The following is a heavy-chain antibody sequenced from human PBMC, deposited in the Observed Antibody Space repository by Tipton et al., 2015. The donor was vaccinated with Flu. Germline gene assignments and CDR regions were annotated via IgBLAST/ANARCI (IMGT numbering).Heavy chain of an antibody. Sequence: LVQPSETLSLTCTVSGGSISSYYWSWIRQPPGKGLEWIGYIYYSGSTNYNPSLKSRVTISVDTSKNQFSLKLSSVAAADTAVYYCARVGATTRTNTLVYYFDYWGQGTLVTVSS. D-gene: IGHD1-26*01. J-gene: IGHJ4*02. CDR3: ARVGATTRTNTLVYYFDY. V-gene: IGHV4-59*01. CDR1: GGSISSYY. CDR2: IYYSGST.